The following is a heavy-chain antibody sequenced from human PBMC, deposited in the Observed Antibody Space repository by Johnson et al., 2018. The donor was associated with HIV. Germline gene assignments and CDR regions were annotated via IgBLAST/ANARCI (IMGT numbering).Heavy chain of an antibody. CDR1: GFTFSYSA. Sequence: QMQLVESGGGLVQPGRSLRLSCVASGFTFSYSAIHWVRQAPGEGLEWVALISSDGNREHYADSVKGRFTISRDNAKNSLYLQMNSLKTEDTAVYYCTTDKRVLHLEALDIWGQGTMVTVSS. D-gene: IGHD3-16*01. J-gene: IGHJ3*02. CDR2: ISSDGNRE. CDR3: TTDKRVLHLEALDI. V-gene: IGHV3-30-3*01.